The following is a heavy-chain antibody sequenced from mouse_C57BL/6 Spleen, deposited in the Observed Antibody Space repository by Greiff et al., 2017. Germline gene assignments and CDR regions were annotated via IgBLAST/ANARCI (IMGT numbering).Heavy chain of an antibody. Sequence: QVQLKESGAELVKPGASVKISRKASGYAFSSYWMNWVKQRPGKGLEWIGQIYPGDGDTNYNGKFKGKATMTADKSSSTAYMQLRSLTSEDSAVYFCAREGYITTVVAGDYWGQGTTLTVSS. J-gene: IGHJ2*01. CDR3: AREGYITTVVAGDY. CDR1: GYAFSSYW. V-gene: IGHV1-80*01. CDR2: IYPGDGDT. D-gene: IGHD1-1*01.